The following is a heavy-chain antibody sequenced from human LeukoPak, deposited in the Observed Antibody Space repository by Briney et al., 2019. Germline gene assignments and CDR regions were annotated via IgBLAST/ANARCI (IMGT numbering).Heavy chain of an antibody. Sequence: GRSLRLSCAASGFTFDDYAMHWVRQAPGKGLEWVSGLSWNSGSIDYADSVKGRFTISRDNAKNSLYLQMNSLRTEDTALYYCARGYSSSVNYFAYWGQGTLVTVSS. D-gene: IGHD6-13*01. CDR3: ARGYSSSVNYFAY. CDR2: LSWNSGSI. CDR1: GFTFDDYA. V-gene: IGHV3-9*01. J-gene: IGHJ4*02.